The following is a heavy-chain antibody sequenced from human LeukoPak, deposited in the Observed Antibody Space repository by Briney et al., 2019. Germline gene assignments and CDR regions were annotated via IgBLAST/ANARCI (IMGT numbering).Heavy chain of an antibody. V-gene: IGHV3-7*01. CDR3: ARWRGRQSEFDY. CDR1: GFTFSSYW. Sequence: PGGSLRLSCEASGFTFSSYWMSWVRQAPGKGLEWVAHIKEDESDEYYVDSVRGRFTASRDNAKNSVNLQMNSLRVEDTAVYYCARWRGRQSEFDYWGQGTLVTGSS. CDR2: IKEDESDE. J-gene: IGHJ4*02. D-gene: IGHD1-1*01.